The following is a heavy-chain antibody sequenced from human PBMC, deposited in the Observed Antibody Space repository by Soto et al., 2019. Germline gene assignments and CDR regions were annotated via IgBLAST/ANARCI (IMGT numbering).Heavy chain of an antibody. CDR3: ARGLSYGDYYFDY. D-gene: IGHD4-17*01. J-gene: IGHJ4*02. V-gene: IGHV3-66*01. Sequence: GGSLRLSCAASGFTVSSNYMSWVRQAPGKGLEWVSVIYSGGSTYYADSVKGRFTISRDNSKNTLYLQMNSLRAEDTAVYYCARGLSYGDYYFDYWGQGTLVTVSS. CDR2: IYSGGST. CDR1: GFTVSSNY.